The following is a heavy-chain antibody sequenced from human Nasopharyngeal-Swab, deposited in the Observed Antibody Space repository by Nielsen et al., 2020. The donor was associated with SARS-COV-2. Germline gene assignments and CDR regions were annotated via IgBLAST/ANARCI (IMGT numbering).Heavy chain of an antibody. D-gene: IGHD6-19*01. J-gene: IGHJ3*02. CDR3: AKSRSGWNAPGVFDI. CDR2: IKQDGSEK. V-gene: IGHV3-7*01. CDR1: GFTFSSYW. Sequence: GGSLRLSCAASGFTFSSYWMSWVRQAPGKGLEWVANIKQDGSEKYYVDSVKGRFTISRDNAKNSLYLQMNSLRAEDTAVYYCAKSRSGWNAPGVFDIWGQGTMVTVSS.